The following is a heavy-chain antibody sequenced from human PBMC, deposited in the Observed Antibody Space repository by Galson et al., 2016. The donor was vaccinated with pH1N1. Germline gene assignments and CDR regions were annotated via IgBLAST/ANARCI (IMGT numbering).Heavy chain of an antibody. CDR2: ISWNSGSI. Sequence: SLRLSCAASGFTLDDYGMHWVRQAPGKGLEWVSGISWNSGSIGYADSVKGRFTISRDNAKNSLYLQMNSLRAEDTALYYCAKFTSWLGGPYDYWGQGTLVTVSS. J-gene: IGHJ4*02. V-gene: IGHV3-9*01. CDR1: GFTLDDYG. D-gene: IGHD3-10*01. CDR3: AKFTSWLGGPYDY.